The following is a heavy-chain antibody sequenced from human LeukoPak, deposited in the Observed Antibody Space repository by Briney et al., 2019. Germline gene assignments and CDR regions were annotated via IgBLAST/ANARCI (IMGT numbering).Heavy chain of an antibody. CDR2: IYYSGST. Sequence: SETLSLTCTVSGGSISSHYWSWIRQPPGKGLEWIGYIYYSGSTNYNPSLKSRVTISIDTSKNQFSLKLSSVTAADTAVYYCARLVREYFDYWGQGTLVTVSS. CDR3: ARLVREYFDY. J-gene: IGHJ4*02. V-gene: IGHV4-59*11. CDR1: GGSISSHY.